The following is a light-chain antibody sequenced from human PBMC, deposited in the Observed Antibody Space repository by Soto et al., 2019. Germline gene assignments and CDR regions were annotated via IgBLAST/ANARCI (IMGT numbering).Light chain of an antibody. CDR2: EVR. CDR3: SSYSSSSALDVI. Sequence: QSALTQPASVSGSPGQSITISCAGTMRDVGAYNLVSWYQQHPGRAPQLIIYEVRNRPSGVSNRFSGSKSGNTASLTISGLQAEDEADYYCSSYSSSSALDVIFGGGTKVTVL. V-gene: IGLV2-14*01. J-gene: IGLJ2*01. CDR1: MRDVGAYNL.